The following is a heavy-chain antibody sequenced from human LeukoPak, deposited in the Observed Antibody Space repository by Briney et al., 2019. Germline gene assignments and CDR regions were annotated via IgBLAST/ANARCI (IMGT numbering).Heavy chain of an antibody. Sequence: PGGSLRLSCAASGFTFSSYAMSWVRQAPGKGREWVSAISGSGGSTYYADSVKGRFTISRDNSKNTLYLQMNSLRAEDTAVYYCASEIVVVVAATDDGDDYWGQGTLVTVSS. CDR1: GFTFSSYA. CDR3: ASEIVVVVAATDDGDDY. CDR2: ISGSGGST. J-gene: IGHJ4*02. V-gene: IGHV3-23*01. D-gene: IGHD2-15*01.